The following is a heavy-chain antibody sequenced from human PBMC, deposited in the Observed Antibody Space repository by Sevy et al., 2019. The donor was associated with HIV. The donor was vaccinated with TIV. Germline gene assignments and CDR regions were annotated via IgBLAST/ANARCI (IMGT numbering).Heavy chain of an antibody. D-gene: IGHD5-12*01. J-gene: IGHJ6*03. Sequence: GGSLRLSCAASGFNFRRFAMSWVRLAPGKGLEWVSGITASGGNIYYIDSVKGRFTSSRENSKNTFYLQMNGLRAEDTAIYFCAKGGPAGVDYYYYLDVWGKGTTVTVSS. CDR3: AKGGPAGVDYYYYLDV. CDR2: ITASGGNI. CDR1: GFNFRRFA. V-gene: IGHV3-23*01.